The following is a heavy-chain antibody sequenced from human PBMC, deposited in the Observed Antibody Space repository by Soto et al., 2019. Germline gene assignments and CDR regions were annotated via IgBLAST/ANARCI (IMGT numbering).Heavy chain of an antibody. J-gene: IGHJ6*02. CDR3: ARSSGRRHVFTFDYGLDV. CDR2: SSSSGGYT. CDR1: GFSVGDNY. Sequence: QVQLVESGGGLVEPGGSLRLSCAASGFSVGDNYMTWIRQAPGKGLEWLSYSSSSGGYTNYADSVKGRFTISRDYAKNSLYLRMDSLRAEDTAVYFCARSSGRRHVFTFDYGLDVWGQGTTVTVSS. V-gene: IGHV3-11*06. D-gene: IGHD3-16*01.